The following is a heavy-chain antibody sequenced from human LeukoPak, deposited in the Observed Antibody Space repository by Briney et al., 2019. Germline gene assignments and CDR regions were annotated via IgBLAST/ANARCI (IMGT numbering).Heavy chain of an antibody. Sequence: GGSLRLSCAASGFTFSGYGMHWVRQAPGKGLEWVAFISYDGNNKYYADSVKGRFTISRDNSKNTLNLQMNSLRPEDTALYYCAKRGYSGSYYYLDYWGQGTPVTVSS. D-gene: IGHD1-26*01. J-gene: IGHJ4*02. CDR2: ISYDGNNK. CDR1: GFTFSGYG. V-gene: IGHV3-30*02. CDR3: AKRGYSGSYYYLDY.